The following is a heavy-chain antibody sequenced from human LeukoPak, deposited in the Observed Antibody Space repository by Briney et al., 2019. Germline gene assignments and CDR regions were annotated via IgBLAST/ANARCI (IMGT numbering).Heavy chain of an antibody. D-gene: IGHD3-10*01. CDR1: GGSSSSSSYY. V-gene: IGHV4-39*01. J-gene: IGHJ6*02. Sequence: SETLSLTCTVAGGSSSSSSYYWGWIRQPPGKGLEWIGSIYYSGSTYYNPSLKSRVTISVDTSKNQFSLKLSSVTAADTAVYYCARHGSYGSGSYYPDDYYYYGMDVWGQGTTVTVSS. CDR3: ARHGSYGSGSYYPDDYYYYGMDV. CDR2: IYYSGST.